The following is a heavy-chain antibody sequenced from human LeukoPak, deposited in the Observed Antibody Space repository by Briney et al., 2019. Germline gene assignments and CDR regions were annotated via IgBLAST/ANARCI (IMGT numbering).Heavy chain of an antibody. V-gene: IGHV3-48*01. CDR3: ARGGSNSWYSELDY. J-gene: IGHJ4*02. CDR2: ISSSSSTF. Sequence: GGSLRLSCAASGFTFSSYAMSWVRQAPGKGLEWVSYISSSSSTFYYADSVKGRFTISRDNAKNSLYLQMNSLRAEDTAVFYCARGGSNSWYSELDYWGQGTLVTVSS. D-gene: IGHD6-13*01. CDR1: GFTFSSYA.